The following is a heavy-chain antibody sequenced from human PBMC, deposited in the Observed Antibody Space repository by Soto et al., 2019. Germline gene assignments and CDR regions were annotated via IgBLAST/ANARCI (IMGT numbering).Heavy chain of an antibody. J-gene: IGHJ5*02. CDR3: ARGPTIFGVVPGVNWFDP. Sequence: GESLKISCKTSGYSFSTYWIGWVRQMPGKGLEWMGIIYPLNSDTRYSPSFQGQVTLSADKSISTAYLQWSSLKASDTAMYYCARGPTIFGVVPGVNWFDPWGQGTLVTVSS. CDR1: GYSFSTYW. CDR2: IYPLNSDT. V-gene: IGHV5-51*01. D-gene: IGHD3-3*01.